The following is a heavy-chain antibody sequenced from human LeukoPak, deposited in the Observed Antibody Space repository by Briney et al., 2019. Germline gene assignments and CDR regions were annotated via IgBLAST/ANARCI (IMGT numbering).Heavy chain of an antibody. J-gene: IGHJ4*02. CDR2: IKSKTDGGTI. Sequence: PGRSLRLSCAASGFTFSNAWMSWVRQAPGKGLEWVGRIKSKTDGGTIDYAAPVKGRFTISRDDSQNTVYLQMNSLKTEDTATYYCATPLTALPFDCWGQGTLVTVSS. CDR1: GFTFSNAW. CDR3: ATPLTALPFDC. V-gene: IGHV3-15*01. D-gene: IGHD2-21*02.